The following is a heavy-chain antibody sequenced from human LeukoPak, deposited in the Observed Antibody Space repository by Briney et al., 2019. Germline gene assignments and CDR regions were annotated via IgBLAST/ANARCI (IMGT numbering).Heavy chain of an antibody. Sequence: GGSLRLSCAASGFTFSGYAMSWVRQAPGKGLEWVSAICGSGGSTYYADSVKGRFTISRDNSKNTLYLQMNSLRAEDTAVYYCAKDWDDILTGYGYYFDYWGQGTLVTVSS. CDR2: ICGSGGST. V-gene: IGHV3-23*01. CDR1: GFTFSGYA. J-gene: IGHJ4*02. D-gene: IGHD3-9*01. CDR3: AKDWDDILTGYGYYFDY.